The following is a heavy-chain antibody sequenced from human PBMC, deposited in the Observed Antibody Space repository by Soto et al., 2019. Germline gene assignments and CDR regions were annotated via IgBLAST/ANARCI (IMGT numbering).Heavy chain of an antibody. CDR3: ARQGGYCSGGSCYFKVSWFDP. Sequence: PGESLKISCKGSGYSFTSYWIGWVRQMPGKGLEWMGIIYPGDSGTRYSPSFQGQVTISADKSISTAYLQWSSLKASDTAMYYCARQGGYCSGGSCYFKVSWFDPWGQGTLVTVSS. V-gene: IGHV5-51*01. CDR2: IYPGDSGT. CDR1: GYSFTSYW. J-gene: IGHJ5*02. D-gene: IGHD2-15*01.